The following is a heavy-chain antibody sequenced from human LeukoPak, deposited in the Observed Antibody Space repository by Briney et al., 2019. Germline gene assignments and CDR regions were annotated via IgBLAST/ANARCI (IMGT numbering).Heavy chain of an antibody. CDR1: GGSFSGYY. V-gene: IGHV4-34*01. CDR2: INHSGST. CDR3: ARGVRRGYSYGYYFDY. J-gene: IGHJ4*02. Sequence: SETLSLTCAVYGGSFSGYYWSWIRQPPGKGLEWIGEINHSGSTNYNPSLKSRVTISVDTSKNQFSLKLSSVTAADTAVYYCARGVRRGYSYGYYFDYWGQGTLVTVSS. D-gene: IGHD5-18*01.